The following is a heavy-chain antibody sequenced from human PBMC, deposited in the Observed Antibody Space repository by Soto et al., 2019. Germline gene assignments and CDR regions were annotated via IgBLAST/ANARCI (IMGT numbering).Heavy chain of an antibody. D-gene: IGHD3-10*01. CDR1: GFTFSSYW. CDR3: ARLQYGSGSYYNVRYFDY. CDR2: IKQDGSEK. J-gene: IGHJ4*02. Sequence: GGSLRLSCAVSGFTFSSYWMSWVRQAPGEGLEWVANIKQDGSEKYYVDSVKGRFTISRDNAKNSLYLQMNSLRAEDTAVYYCARLQYGSGSYYNVRYFDYWGQGT. V-gene: IGHV3-7*01.